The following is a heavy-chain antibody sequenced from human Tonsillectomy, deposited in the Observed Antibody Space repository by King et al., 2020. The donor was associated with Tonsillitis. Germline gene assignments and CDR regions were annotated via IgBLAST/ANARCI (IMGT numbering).Heavy chain of an antibody. CDR1: GYTFNNYG. CDR2: ISAYNANT. J-gene: IGHJ4*02. D-gene: IGHD2-2*01. V-gene: IGHV1-18*04. CDR3: ATESLVVPTASHY. Sequence: MQLVQSGAEVKKPGASVKVSCKASGYTFNNYGFSWVRQAPGQGLEWMGWISAYNANTHYAQELQGRVTMTTDTSTSTANMELRSLRSDDTAVYYCATESLVVPTASHYWGQGTLVTVSS.